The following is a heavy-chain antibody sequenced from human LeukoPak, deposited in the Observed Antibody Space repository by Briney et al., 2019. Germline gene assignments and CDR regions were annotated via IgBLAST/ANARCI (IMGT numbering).Heavy chain of an antibody. CDR3: ARDLGSSRYYYYYYMDV. CDR2: INHGGST. V-gene: IGHV4-34*01. D-gene: IGHD6-13*01. Sequence: PSETLSLTCAVYGGSFSGDFWSWIRQSPGKGLEWIGEINHGGSTTYNPSLQSRVTMSVDTSTNQISLKMTSVTAADTAVYYCARDLGSSRYYYYYYMDVWGKGTTVTVSS. CDR1: GGSFSGDF. J-gene: IGHJ6*03.